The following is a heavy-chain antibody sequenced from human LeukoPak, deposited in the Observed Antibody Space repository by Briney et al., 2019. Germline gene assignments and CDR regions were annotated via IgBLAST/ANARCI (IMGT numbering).Heavy chain of an antibody. J-gene: IGHJ3*02. CDR1: GFTFSSYS. V-gene: IGHV3-21*01. Sequence: PGGSLRLSCAASGFTFSSYSMNWVRQAPGKGLEWVSSISSSSSYIYYADSVKGRFTISRDNAKNSLYLQMNSLRAEDTAVYYCARDGPPGYDEYAFDIWGQGTMVTVSS. D-gene: IGHD2-2*01. CDR2: ISSSSSYI. CDR3: ARDGPPGYDEYAFDI.